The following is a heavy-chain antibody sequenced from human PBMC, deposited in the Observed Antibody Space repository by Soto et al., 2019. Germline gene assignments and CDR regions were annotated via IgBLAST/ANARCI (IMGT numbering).Heavy chain of an antibody. J-gene: IGHJ6*02. CDR3: ARGLRYYYGSGSYYYYYGMDV. D-gene: IGHD3-10*01. CDR1: GCSIISYY. V-gene: IGHV4-59*12. CDR2: IYYSGST. Sequence: SDTLSLTCNVTGCSIISYYWRWMRKPPGKGLELIGYIYYSGSTNYNPSLKSRVTISVDTSKNQFSLKLSSVTAADTAVYYCARGLRYYYGSGSYYYYYGMDVWGQGTTVTVS.